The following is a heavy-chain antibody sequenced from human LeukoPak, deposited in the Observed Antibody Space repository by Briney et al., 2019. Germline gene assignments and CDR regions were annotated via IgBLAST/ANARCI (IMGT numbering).Heavy chain of an antibody. CDR2: IYHSGST. J-gene: IGHJ3*02. CDR1: GGSISSGGYS. Sequence: PSQTLSLTCAVSGGSISSGGYSWSWIRQPPGKGLEWIGYIYHSGSTYYNPSLKSRVTISVDTSKNQFSLKLSSVTAADTAVYNCARQRTGSASRGGYAFDIWGQGTMVTVSS. CDR3: ARQRTGSASRGGYAFDI. V-gene: IGHV4-30-2*01. D-gene: IGHD7-27*01.